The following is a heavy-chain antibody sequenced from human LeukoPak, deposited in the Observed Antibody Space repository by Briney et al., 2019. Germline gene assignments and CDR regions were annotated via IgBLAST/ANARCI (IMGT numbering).Heavy chain of an antibody. V-gene: IGHV1-24*01. CDR3: ATTKWLIDAFDI. CDR1: GYTLTELS. CDR2: VDPEDGET. J-gene: IGHJ3*02. D-gene: IGHD6-19*01. Sequence: GASVKVSCKVSGYTLTELSMHWVRQAPGKGLEWMGGVDPEDGETIYAQKFQGRVTMTEDTSTDTAYMELSSLRSEDTAVYYCATTKWLIDAFDIWGQGTMVTVSS.